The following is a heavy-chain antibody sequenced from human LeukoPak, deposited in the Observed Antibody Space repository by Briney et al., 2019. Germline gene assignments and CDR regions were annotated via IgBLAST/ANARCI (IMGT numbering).Heavy chain of an antibody. CDR2: IYHSGIT. V-gene: IGHV4-38-2*02. Sequence: SETLSLTCAVSGYSISSGYYWGWIRQPPGKGLEWIGSIYHSGITYQNPSLKSRATISVDTSKNQFSLKLSSVTAADTAFYYCARDGYCSGGSCYPFDYWGQGALVTVSS. J-gene: IGHJ4*02. CDR1: GYSISSGYY. D-gene: IGHD2-15*01. CDR3: ARDGYCSGGSCYPFDY.